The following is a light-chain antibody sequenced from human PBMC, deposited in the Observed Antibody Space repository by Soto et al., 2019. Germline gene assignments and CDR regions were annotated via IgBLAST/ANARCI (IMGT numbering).Light chain of an antibody. V-gene: IGLV1-47*02. Sequence: QSVLTQPPSASGTPGQRVTISCSGSSSSVGTNLVYWYQQLPGTAPKLLIYTNNQRPSGVPDRFSGSNSGTSASLAISGLRSADEADYYCAAWDDSLSGMVFGGGTQLTVL. J-gene: IGLJ2*01. CDR3: AAWDDSLSGMV. CDR1: SSSVGTNL. CDR2: TNN.